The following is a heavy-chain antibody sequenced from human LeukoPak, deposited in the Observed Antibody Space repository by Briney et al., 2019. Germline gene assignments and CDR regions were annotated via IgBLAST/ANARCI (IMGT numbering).Heavy chain of an antibody. D-gene: IGHD6-6*01. J-gene: IGHJ6*03. CDR3: ARLYSSSSRAYYYYYYMDV. V-gene: IGHV3-7*01. CDR2: IKQDGGEK. CDR1: GFTFSSYW. Sequence: PGGSLRLSCAASGFTFSSYWMSWVRQAPGKGLEWVANIKQDGGEKYYVDSVKGRFTISGDNAKNSLYLQMNSLRAEDTAVYYCARLYSSSSRAYYYYYYMDVWGKGTTVTVSS.